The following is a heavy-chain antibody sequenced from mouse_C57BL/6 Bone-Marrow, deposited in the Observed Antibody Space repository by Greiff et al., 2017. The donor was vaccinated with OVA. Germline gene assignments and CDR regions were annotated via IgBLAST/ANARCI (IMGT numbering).Heavy chain of an antibody. CDR3: ARDGYYSWFAY. J-gene: IGHJ3*01. V-gene: IGHV1-53*01. CDR1: GYTFTSYW. CDR2: INPSNGDN. Sequence: QVQLQQPGTELVKPGASVKLSCTASGYTFTSYWMHWVTPRPGPGLEWIGTINPSNGDNNYNEKFKSKATLTVDKSSSTAYMQLSSLTSEDSAVYYCARDGYYSWFAYWGQGTLVTVSA. D-gene: IGHD2-3*01.